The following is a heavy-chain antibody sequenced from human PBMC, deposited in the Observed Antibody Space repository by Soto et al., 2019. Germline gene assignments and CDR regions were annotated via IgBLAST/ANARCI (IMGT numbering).Heavy chain of an antibody. D-gene: IGHD4-4*01. Sequence: ASVKVSCKTSGYRFTDYKLHWVRQAPGKGLEWVSAIIASGGSTYYVDSVKGRFTISRDNSKNTLYLQMNSLRAEDTAVFYCAKAPVPDYTAYGSCVFELWGRGTLVTVS. J-gene: IGHJ2*01. V-gene: IGHV3-23*01. CDR2: IIASGGST. CDR1: GYRFTDYK. CDR3: AKAPVPDYTAYGSCVFEL.